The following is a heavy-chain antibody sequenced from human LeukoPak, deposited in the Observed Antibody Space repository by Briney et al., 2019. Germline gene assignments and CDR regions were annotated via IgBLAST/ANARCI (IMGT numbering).Heavy chain of an antibody. J-gene: IGHJ4*02. CDR3: ARGYYDFWSGYYPFDH. CDR2: INHSGST. D-gene: IGHD3-3*01. CDR1: GGSFSGYY. Sequence: PSETLSLTCAVYGGSFSGYYWSWIRQPPGKGLEWIGEINHSGSTNYNPSLESRVTISVDTSKNQFSLKLSSVTAADTAVYYCARGYYDFWSGYYPFDHWGQGTLVTVSS. V-gene: IGHV4-34*01.